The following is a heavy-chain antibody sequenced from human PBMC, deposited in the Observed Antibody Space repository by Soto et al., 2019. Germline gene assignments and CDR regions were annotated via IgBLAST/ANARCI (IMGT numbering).Heavy chain of an antibody. V-gene: IGHV3-23*01. J-gene: IGHJ5*02. CDR1: GFPFSRDG. Sequence: QPGGSLRLSCGASGFPFSRDGMSWVRQAPGKGLEWVSLITDNGRSTYYADSVKGRFTISRDNTKHTLFLQMNSLTAEDTAVYYCAKERPTTTAFHPWGQGALVPVSP. CDR3: AKERPTTTAFHP. CDR2: ITDNGRST. D-gene: IGHD4-17*01.